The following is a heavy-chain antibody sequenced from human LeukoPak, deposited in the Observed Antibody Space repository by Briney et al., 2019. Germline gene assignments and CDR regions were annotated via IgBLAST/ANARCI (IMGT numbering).Heavy chain of an antibody. Sequence: ASVKVSCKASGGTFSSYAISWVRQAPGQGLEWMGRIIPIFGTANYAQKFQGRVTITTDESTSTAYMELSSLRAEDTAVYYCARDNDIYYDSSGYYYQGWAFDIWGQGTMVTVSS. D-gene: IGHD3-22*01. CDR1: GGTFSSYA. J-gene: IGHJ3*02. CDR2: IIPIFGTA. CDR3: ARDNDIYYDSSGYYYQGWAFDI. V-gene: IGHV1-69*05.